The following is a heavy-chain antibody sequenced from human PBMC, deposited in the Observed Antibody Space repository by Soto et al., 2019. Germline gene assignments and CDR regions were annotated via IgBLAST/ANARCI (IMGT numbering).Heavy chain of an antibody. V-gene: IGHV3-48*02. D-gene: IGHD2-15*01. Sequence: EVQLVESGGGLVQPGGSLRLSCAASGFTFGSYSMNWVRQAPGKGLEWVSYISSSSSTIYYADSVKGRFTISRDNAKNSLYLQMNSLRDEDTAVYYCARDHYFGEGDPICSGGSCLDYWGQGTLVTVSS. CDR2: ISSSSSTI. J-gene: IGHJ4*02. CDR1: GFTFGSYS. CDR3: ARDHYFGEGDPICSGGSCLDY.